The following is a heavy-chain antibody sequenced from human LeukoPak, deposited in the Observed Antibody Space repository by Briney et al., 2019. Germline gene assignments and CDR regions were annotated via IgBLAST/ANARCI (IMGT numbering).Heavy chain of an antibody. CDR2: VSPPGGGT. Sequence: GGSLRLSCAASGSTFSNHGMNWVRQAPGEGREWLSGVSPPGGGTYYADSVKGRFTISRDDSKNTLSLQMNSLRVEDTAVDYCARDLAWGAFDYWGQGTLVTVSS. CDR1: GSTFSNHG. D-gene: IGHD7-27*01. V-gene: IGHV3-23*01. CDR3: ARDLAWGAFDY. J-gene: IGHJ4*02.